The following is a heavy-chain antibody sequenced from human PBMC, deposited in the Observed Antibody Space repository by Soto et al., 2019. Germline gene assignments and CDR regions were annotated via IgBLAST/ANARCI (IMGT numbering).Heavy chain of an antibody. Sequence: ASVKVSCKASGYTFTSYYMHWVRQAPGQGLEWMGGIIPIFGTANYAQKFQGRVTITADESTSTAYMELSSLRSEDTAVYYCARREGYCISTSCYYWFDPWGQGTLVTVSS. D-gene: IGHD2-2*01. CDR3: ARREGYCISTSCYYWFDP. CDR1: GYTFTSYY. J-gene: IGHJ5*02. V-gene: IGHV1-69*13. CDR2: IIPIFGTA.